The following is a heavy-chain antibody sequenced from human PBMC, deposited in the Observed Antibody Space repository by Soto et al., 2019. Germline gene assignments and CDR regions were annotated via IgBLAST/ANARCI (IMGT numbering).Heavy chain of an antibody. D-gene: IGHD3-9*01. Sequence: QVQLVQSGAEVKKPGASVKVSCKASGYTFTSYAMHWVRQAPGQRLEWMGWINAGNGNTKYSQKFQGRVTITRDTSASTAYMELSSLRSEDTAVYYCARALLGGYFDWLPSPPPYWGQGTLVTVSS. V-gene: IGHV1-3*01. CDR1: GYTFTSYA. CDR3: ARALLGGYFDWLPSPPPY. J-gene: IGHJ4*02. CDR2: INAGNGNT.